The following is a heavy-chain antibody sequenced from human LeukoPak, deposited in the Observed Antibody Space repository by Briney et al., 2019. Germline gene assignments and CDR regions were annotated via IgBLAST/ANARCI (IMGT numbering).Heavy chain of an antibody. D-gene: IGHD3-16*02. V-gene: IGHV1-2*02. CDR2: INPNSGGT. Sequence: ASVKVSCKASGYTFTGYYMHWVRQAPGQGLEWMGWINPNSGGTNYAQKFQGRVTMTRDTSISTAYMELSRLRSDDTAVYYCARETTRDDSVWGSYRPDYWGQGTLVTVSS. J-gene: IGHJ4*02. CDR3: ARETTRDDSVWGSYRPDY. CDR1: GYTFTGYY.